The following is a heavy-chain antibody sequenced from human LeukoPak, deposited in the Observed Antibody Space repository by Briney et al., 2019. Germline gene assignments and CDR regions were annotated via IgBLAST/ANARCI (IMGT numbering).Heavy chain of an antibody. CDR3: AKRGYCSGGSCAYYYYYAMDV. J-gene: IGHJ6*02. CDR1: GFTFSSYA. Sequence: GGSLRLSCAASGFTFSSYAMSWVRQAPGKGLEWVSAISGSGGSTYYADSVKGRFTISRDNSKNTSYLQMNSLRAEDTAVYYCAKRGYCSGGSCAYYYYYAMDVWGQGSKVAASS. CDR2: ISGSGGST. D-gene: IGHD2-15*01. V-gene: IGHV3-23*01.